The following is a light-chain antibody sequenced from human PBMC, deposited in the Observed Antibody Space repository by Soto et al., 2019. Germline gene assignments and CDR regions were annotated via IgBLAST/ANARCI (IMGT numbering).Light chain of an antibody. CDR3: QQSYSTPRT. Sequence: AIRMTQSPSSFSASTGDRVTITCRASQGISSYLAWYQQKPGKAPKLLIYAASTLQSGVPSRFSGSGSGTDFTLTISCLQSEDFATYYCQQSYSTPRTFGQGTKVDNK. V-gene: IGKV1-8*01. CDR2: AAS. CDR1: QGISSY. J-gene: IGKJ1*01.